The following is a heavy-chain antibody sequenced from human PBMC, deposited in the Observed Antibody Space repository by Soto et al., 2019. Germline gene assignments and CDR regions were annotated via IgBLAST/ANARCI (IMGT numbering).Heavy chain of an antibody. CDR1: GGSFSGYS. CDR2: INDSGST. J-gene: IGHJ4*02. Sequence: QVQLQQWGAGLLKPSETLSLTCAVYGGSFSGYSWTWIRQSPRKGLEWIGQINDSGSTNYNPSLKSRVAISLVTSKNQFSLELTSVTAADTAVYYCAIGLFSENYYSGGWYYFDSWGQGTLVTVSS. CDR3: AIGLFSENYYSGGWYYFDS. V-gene: IGHV4-34*01. D-gene: IGHD1-26*01.